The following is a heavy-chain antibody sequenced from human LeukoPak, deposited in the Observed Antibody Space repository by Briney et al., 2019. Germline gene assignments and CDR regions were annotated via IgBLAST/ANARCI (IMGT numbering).Heavy chain of an antibody. CDR1: GFTFSDYW. Sequence: GGSLRLSCTASGFTFSDYWMTRVRQAPGKGPEWVANIKQDGSQRYYVDSVRGRFTISRDNAKNSLFLQMNGLRAEDTAVYYCARRGGSSSRRSPIDYWGQGTLVTVS. J-gene: IGHJ4*02. CDR3: ARRGGSSSRRSPIDY. D-gene: IGHD6-6*01. V-gene: IGHV3-7*01. CDR2: IKQDGSQR.